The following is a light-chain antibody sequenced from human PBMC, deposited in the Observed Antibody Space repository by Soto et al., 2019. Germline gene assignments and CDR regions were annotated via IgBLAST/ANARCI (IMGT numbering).Light chain of an antibody. J-gene: IGKJ4*01. CDR1: QNVGSN. CDR3: QPYNNWPLT. CDR2: DAS. V-gene: IGKV3D-15*01. Sequence: EIVMTQSPATPSLSPGEKATLSCRASQNVGSNLAWYQQKPGQAPRLLIYDASHRATGIPARFSGSGSGTDFTLTINSLQSEDFAVYYCQPYNNWPLTFGGGTKVDIK.